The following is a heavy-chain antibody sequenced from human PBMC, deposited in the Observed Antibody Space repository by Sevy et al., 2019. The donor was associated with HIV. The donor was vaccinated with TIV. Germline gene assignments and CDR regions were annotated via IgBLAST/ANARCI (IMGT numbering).Heavy chain of an antibody. V-gene: IGHV1-18*01. J-gene: IGHJ4*02. CDR2: ISAHNGDT. CDR1: GYTFTSYR. D-gene: IGHD2-15*01. Sequence: ASVKVSCKASGYTFTSYRIYWVRQAPGQGLESMGWISAHNGDTNYAQKFQGRVTMITDTSTTTAYMDLRSLRSDDTALYYCARAYCSGGRCYSVAYWGQGTLVTVSS. CDR3: ARAYCSGGRCYSVAY.